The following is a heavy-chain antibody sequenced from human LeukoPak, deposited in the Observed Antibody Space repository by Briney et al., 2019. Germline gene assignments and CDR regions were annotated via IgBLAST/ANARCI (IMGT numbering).Heavy chain of an antibody. CDR2: INQDASEV. CDR1: GFTFSTYW. J-gene: IGHJ4*02. Sequence: GGSLRLSCAASGFTFSTYWMNWYRQAPGKGLEWVGNINQDASEVNYVASVRGRFTISRDNAKNSLHLQMNSLRAEDTAVYYCATDRDNSDWQKRFDSWGQGTLVTVSS. CDR3: ATDRDNSDWQKRFDS. V-gene: IGHV3-7*01. D-gene: IGHD2-21*02.